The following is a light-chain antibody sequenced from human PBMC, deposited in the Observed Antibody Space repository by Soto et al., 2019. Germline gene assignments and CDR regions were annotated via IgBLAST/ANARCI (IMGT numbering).Light chain of an antibody. J-gene: IGLJ2*01. CDR3: SSYTSSSLRV. CDR1: SSDVGGYNY. V-gene: IGLV2-14*01. Sequence: QSALTQPASVSGSPGQSITISCTGTSSDVGGYNYVSWYQQHPGKAPKLMIYDVSNRPSGVSNRFSGSKSGNTASLTISGLQAEDEAGYYCSSYTSSSLRVFGGGTKLTVL. CDR2: DVS.